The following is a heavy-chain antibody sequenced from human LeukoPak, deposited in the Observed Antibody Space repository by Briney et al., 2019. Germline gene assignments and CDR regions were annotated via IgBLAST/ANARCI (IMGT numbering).Heavy chain of an antibody. CDR3: ARTQYSSSWYKCSGCACDI. CDR1: GGTFSSYA. CDR2: IIPILGIA. D-gene: IGHD6-13*01. V-gene: IGHV1-69*04. J-gene: IGHJ3*02. Sequence: ASVKVSCKAPGGTFSSYAISWVRQAPGQGLEWMGRIIPILGIANYAQKFQGRVTITADKSTSTAYMELSSLRSEDTAVYYCARTQYSSSWYKCSGCACDIWGQGTMVTVSS.